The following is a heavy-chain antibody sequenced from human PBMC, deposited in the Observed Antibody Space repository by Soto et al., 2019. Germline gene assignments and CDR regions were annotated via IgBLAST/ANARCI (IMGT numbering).Heavy chain of an antibody. CDR2: IYYSGST. D-gene: IGHD2-2*01. V-gene: IGHV4-59*01. J-gene: IGHJ6*03. CDR1: GGSISSYY. CDR3: GRGVPRPYYCMDV. Sequence: SETLSLTCTVSGGSISSYYWSWIRQPPGKGLEWIGYIYYSGSTNYNPSLKSRVTISVDTSKNQFSLKLSSVTAADTAVYYCGRGVPRPYYCMDVWGKGTTVTVSS.